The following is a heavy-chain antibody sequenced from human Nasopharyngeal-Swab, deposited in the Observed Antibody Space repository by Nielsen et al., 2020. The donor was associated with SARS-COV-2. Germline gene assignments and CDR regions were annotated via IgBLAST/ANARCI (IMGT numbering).Heavy chain of an antibody. CDR2: IKQDGSEK. CDR3: ARFSGYDYPYNWFDP. J-gene: IGHJ5*02. Sequence: GESLKISCAASGFTFSSYWMSWVRQAPGKGLEWVANIKQDGSEKYYVDSVKGRFTISRDNAKNSLYLQMNSLRAEDTAVYYCARFSGYDYPYNWFDPWGQGTLVTVSS. V-gene: IGHV3-7*03. D-gene: IGHD5-12*01. CDR1: GFTFSSYW.